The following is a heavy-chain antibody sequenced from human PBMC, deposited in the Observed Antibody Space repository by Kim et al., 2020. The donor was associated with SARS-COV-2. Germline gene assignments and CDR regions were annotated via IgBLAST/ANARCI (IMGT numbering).Heavy chain of an antibody. CDR3: AKGARTGSREYDY. Sequence: GGSLRLSCAASGFTFRNYGLSWVRQAPGKGLEWVSVISNNGAGIYYTDSVKGRFTISRDNSKNTLYLQMNSLRVEDTAVYYCAKGARTGSREYDYWGRGTLVTVSS. CDR1: GFTFRNYG. J-gene: IGHJ4*02. CDR2: ISNNGAGI. D-gene: IGHD3-10*01. V-gene: IGHV3-23*01.